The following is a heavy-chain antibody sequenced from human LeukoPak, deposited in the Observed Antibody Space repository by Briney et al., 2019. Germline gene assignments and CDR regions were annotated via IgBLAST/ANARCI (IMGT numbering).Heavy chain of an antibody. V-gene: IGHV4-39*07. CDR3: ASLTTIFGVVEPNYFDY. CDR2: IYHSGST. Sequence: SETLSLTCTVSGGSISSSSYYWGWIRQPPGKGLEWIGEIYHSGSTNYNPSLKSRVTISVDKSKNQFSLKLSSVTAADTAVYYCASLTTIFGVVEPNYFDYWGQGTLVTVSS. D-gene: IGHD3-3*01. CDR1: GGSISSSSYY. J-gene: IGHJ4*02.